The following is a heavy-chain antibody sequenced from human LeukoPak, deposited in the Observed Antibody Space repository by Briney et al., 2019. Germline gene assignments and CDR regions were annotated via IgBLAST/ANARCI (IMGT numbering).Heavy chain of an antibody. CDR2: IYTSGCT. V-gene: IGHV4-61*02. D-gene: IGHD2-2*01. J-gene: IGHJ6*03. CDR3: ARDRLVVPAAYYYYYYMDV. Sequence: SETLSLTCTVSGGSISSGSYYWSWIRQPAGKGLEWIGRIYTSGCTNYNPSLKSRVTISVDTSKNQFSLKLSSVTAADTAVYYCARDRLVVPAAYYYYYYMDVWGKGTTVTVSS. CDR1: GGSISSGSYY.